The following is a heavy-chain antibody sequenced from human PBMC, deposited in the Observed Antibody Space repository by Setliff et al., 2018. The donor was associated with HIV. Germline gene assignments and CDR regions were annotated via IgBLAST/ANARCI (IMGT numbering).Heavy chain of an antibody. CDR2: IIPIFGTA. CDR3: APIDPFPHDYSNSSFDY. D-gene: IGHD4-4*01. Sequence: SVKVSCKASGGTFSSYAISWVRQAPGHGLEWMGGIIPIFGTANYAQKFQGRVTITADESTSTAYMELSSLRSEDTAVYYCAPIDPFPHDYSNSSFDYWGQGTRVTVSS. CDR1: GGTFSSYA. J-gene: IGHJ4*02. V-gene: IGHV1-69*13.